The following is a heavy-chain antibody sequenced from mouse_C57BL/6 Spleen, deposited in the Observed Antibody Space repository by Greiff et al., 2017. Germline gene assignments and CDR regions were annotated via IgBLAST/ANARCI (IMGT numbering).Heavy chain of an antibody. CDR2: IDPSDSYP. J-gene: IGHJ3*01. CDR1: GYTFTSYW. CDR3: ARPVVARGGFAY. V-gene: IGHV1-69*01. Sequence: QVQLKQPGAELVMPGASVKLSCKASGYTFTSYWMHWVKQRPGQGLEWIGEIDPSDSYPNYNQKFKGKSTLTVDKSSSTAYMQLSSLTSEDSAVYYCARPVVARGGFAYWGQGTLVTVSA. D-gene: IGHD1-1*01.